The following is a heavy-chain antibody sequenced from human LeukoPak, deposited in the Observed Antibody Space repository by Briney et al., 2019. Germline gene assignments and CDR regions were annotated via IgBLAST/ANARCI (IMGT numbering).Heavy chain of an antibody. CDR2: IYYSGST. Sequence: SETLSLTCTVSGGSISSYYWSWLRQPPGKGLEWIGYIYYSGSTNYNPSLKSRVTISVDTSKNQFSLKLSSVTAADTAVYYCARDNPAAAGTNWFDPWGQGTLVTVSS. V-gene: IGHV4-59*01. D-gene: IGHD6-13*01. CDR1: GGSISSYY. J-gene: IGHJ5*02. CDR3: ARDNPAAAGTNWFDP.